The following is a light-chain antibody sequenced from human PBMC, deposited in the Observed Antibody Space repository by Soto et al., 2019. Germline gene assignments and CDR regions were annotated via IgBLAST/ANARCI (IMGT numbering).Light chain of an antibody. CDR2: DAS. V-gene: IGKV3-11*01. CDR1: QSVSSY. CDR3: QQRSNGIT. Sequence: EIVLTQSPATLSLSPGERATLPCRASQSVSSYLAWYQQKPGQAPRLLIYDASNRATGIPARFSGSGSGTDFTLTISSLEPEDFAVYYCQQRSNGITFGQGTRLEI. J-gene: IGKJ5*01.